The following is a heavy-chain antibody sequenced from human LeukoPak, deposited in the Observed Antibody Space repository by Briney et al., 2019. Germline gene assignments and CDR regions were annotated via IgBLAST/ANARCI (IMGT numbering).Heavy chain of an antibody. D-gene: IGHD3-3*01. V-gene: IGHV4-30-4*01. Sequence: SETLSLTCTVSGGSISSGDYYWSWIRQPPGKGLEWIGHIYYSGSTYYNPSLKSRVTISVDTSKNQFSLKLSSVTAADTAVYYCARDGTQPYDFWSGYLSPRGMDVWGQGTTVTVSS. J-gene: IGHJ6*02. CDR2: IYYSGST. CDR1: GGSISSGDYY. CDR3: ARDGTQPYDFWSGYLSPRGMDV.